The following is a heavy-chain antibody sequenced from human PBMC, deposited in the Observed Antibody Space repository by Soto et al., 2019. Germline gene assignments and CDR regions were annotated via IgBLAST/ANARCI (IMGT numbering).Heavy chain of an antibody. CDR2: MNPNSGNT. CDR1: GYTFTSYD. V-gene: IGHV1-8*01. CDR3: ARTYYDFWSGIPYYYMDV. J-gene: IGHJ6*03. Sequence: EASVKVSCKASGYTFTSYDINWVRQATGQGLEWMGWMNPNSGNTGYAQKFQGRVTMTRNTSISTAYMELSSLRSEDTAVYYCARTYYDFWSGIPYYYMDVWGKGTTVTVSS. D-gene: IGHD3-3*01.